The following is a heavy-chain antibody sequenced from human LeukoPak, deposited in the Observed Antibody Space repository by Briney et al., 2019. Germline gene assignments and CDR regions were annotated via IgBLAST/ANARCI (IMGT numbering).Heavy chain of an antibody. V-gene: IGHV3-21*01. CDR1: GFTFSSYS. CDR2: ISSSSSYT. J-gene: IGHJ4*02. CDR3: ARDHGDFDY. Sequence: GGSLRLSCAASGFTFSSYSMNWVRQAPGKGLEWVSSISSSSSYTYYADSVKGRFTISRDNAKNSLYLQMNSLRAEDTAVYYCARDHGDFDYWGQGTLVTVSS. D-gene: IGHD4-17*01.